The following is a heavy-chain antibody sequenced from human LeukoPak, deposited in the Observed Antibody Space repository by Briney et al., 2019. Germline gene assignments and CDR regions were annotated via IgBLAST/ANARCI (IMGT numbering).Heavy chain of an antibody. Sequence: GGSLRLSCAAYGFTFSNYLMHWVRQTPGKGLVWISRISTDGSSTNYADSVKGRFSISRDNAKNSLYLQMNSLRAEDTAVYYCARGRERYTFDYWGQGTLVTVSS. D-gene: IGHD1-26*01. V-gene: IGHV3-74*01. J-gene: IGHJ4*02. CDR2: ISTDGSST. CDR1: GFTFSNYL. CDR3: ARGRERYTFDY.